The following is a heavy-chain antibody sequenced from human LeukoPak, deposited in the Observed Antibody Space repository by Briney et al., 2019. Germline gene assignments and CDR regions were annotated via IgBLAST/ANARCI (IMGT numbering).Heavy chain of an antibody. J-gene: IGHJ4*02. D-gene: IGHD4-17*01. V-gene: IGHV3-7*05. CDR1: GFSFSTFW. CDR3: ARDKSYGDSEDY. CDR2: IIQDGSQK. Sequence: GGSLRLSCTASGFSFSTFWMSWVRQAPGKGLEWVANIIQDGSQKYYVDSVKGRFTISRDNAKNSLYLQMNSLRAEDTAVYYCARDKSYGDSEDYWGQGTVVTVSS.